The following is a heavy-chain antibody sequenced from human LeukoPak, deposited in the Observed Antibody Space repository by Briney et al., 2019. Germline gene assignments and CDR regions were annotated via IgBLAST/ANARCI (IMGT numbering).Heavy chain of an antibody. CDR3: ARDARVAAAGPNFDY. CDR1: GGSFSGYY. J-gene: IGHJ4*02. D-gene: IGHD6-13*01. Sequence: SETLSLTCAVYGGSFSGYYWSWIRQPPGKGLEWIGEINHSGSTNYNPSLKSRVTISVDTSKNQFSLKLSSVTAADTAVYYCARDARVAAAGPNFDYWGQGTLVTVSS. CDR2: INHSGST. V-gene: IGHV4-34*01.